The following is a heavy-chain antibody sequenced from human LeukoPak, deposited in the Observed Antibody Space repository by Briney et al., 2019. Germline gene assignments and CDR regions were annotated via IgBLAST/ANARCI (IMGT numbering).Heavy chain of an antibody. Sequence: PGGSLRLSCAASGFTFSSYAMSWVRQAPGKGLEWVSAISGSGGSTYYADSVKGRFTISRDNAKNTLYLQMNSLRAEDTAVYYCAKRRRGGGIAAAGDAFDIWGQGTMVTVSS. V-gene: IGHV3-23*01. CDR3: AKRRRGGGIAAAGDAFDI. CDR1: GFTFSSYA. J-gene: IGHJ3*02. CDR2: ISGSGGST. D-gene: IGHD6-13*01.